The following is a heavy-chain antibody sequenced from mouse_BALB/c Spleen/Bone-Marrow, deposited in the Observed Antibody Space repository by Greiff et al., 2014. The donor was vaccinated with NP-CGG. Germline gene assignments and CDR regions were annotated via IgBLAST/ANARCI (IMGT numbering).Heavy chain of an antibody. Sequence: QVQLKESGAELVRPGVSVKISCKGSGYKFTDYAMHWGKQRHEKGLEGIGVINTYSGNTNYNQKFKGKATMTVDKSSSTAYMELARLTSEDSAIYYCARDYGSRIYAMDYWGQGTSVTVSS. D-gene: IGHD1-1*01. V-gene: IGHV1S137*01. J-gene: IGHJ4*01. CDR3: ARDYGSRIYAMDY. CDR2: INTYSGNT. CDR1: GYKFTDYA.